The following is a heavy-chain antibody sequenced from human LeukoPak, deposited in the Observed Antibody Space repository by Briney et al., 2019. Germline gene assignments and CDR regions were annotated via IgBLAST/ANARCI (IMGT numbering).Heavy chain of an antibody. CDR1: GGSISSGSYY. V-gene: IGHV4-61*02. CDR2: IYTSGST. D-gene: IGHD6-19*01. CDR3: ARDLGSSGSPFDY. J-gene: IGHJ4*02. Sequence: SETLSLTCTVSGGSISSGSYYWSWIRQPAGKGLEWIGRIYTSGSTNYNPSLKSRVTISVDTSKNQFSLKLSSVTAADTAVYYCARDLGSSGSPFDYWGQGTLVTVSS.